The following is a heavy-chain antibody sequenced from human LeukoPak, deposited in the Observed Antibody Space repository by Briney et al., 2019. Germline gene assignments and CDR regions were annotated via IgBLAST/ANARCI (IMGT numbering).Heavy chain of an antibody. CDR2: ISYDGSKK. V-gene: IGHV3-30-3*01. D-gene: IGHD5-12*01. Sequence: GGSLRLSCAASGFTFSSYAMHWVRQAPGKGLEWVALISYDGSKKYYADSVKGRFTISRDNSKNTLYLQMNSLRAEDTAVYYCAKASGYVPYYFDYWGQGTLVTVSS. CDR3: AKASGYVPYYFDY. CDR1: GFTFSSYA. J-gene: IGHJ4*02.